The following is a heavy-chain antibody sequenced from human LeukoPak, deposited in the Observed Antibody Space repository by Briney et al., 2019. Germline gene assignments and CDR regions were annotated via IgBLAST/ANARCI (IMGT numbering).Heavy chain of an antibody. CDR1: GFTFSSYS. D-gene: IGHD6-13*01. CDR3: AKGRTAAGTYYFDY. CDR2: ITGSGGST. V-gene: IGHV3-23*01. Sequence: GGSLRLSCAASGFTFSSYSMNWVRQAPGKGLEWVSGITGSGGSTYYADSVKGRFTISREDSKNTLYLQMNSLRAEDTAVYYCAKGRTAAGTYYFDYWGQGTLVTVSS. J-gene: IGHJ4*02.